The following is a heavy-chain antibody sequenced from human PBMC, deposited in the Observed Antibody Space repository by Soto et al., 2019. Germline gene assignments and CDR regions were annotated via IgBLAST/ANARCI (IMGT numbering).Heavy chain of an antibody. CDR3: AKDESNSNPLYYFDY. Sequence: GGSLRLSCVASGFTFSIYAMTWVRHAPGKGLEWVSSISATSSNTYYADSVKGRFTISRDNSKNTLFLHMNSLRAEDTALYYCAKDESNSNPLYYFDYWGQGTLVTVSS. V-gene: IGHV3-23*01. CDR1: GFTFSIYA. D-gene: IGHD3-22*01. CDR2: ISATSSNT. J-gene: IGHJ4*02.